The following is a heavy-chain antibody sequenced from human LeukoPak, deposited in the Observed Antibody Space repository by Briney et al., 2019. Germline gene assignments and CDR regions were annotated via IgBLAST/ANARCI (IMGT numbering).Heavy chain of an antibody. CDR1: GGSISSDS. CDR2: IYASGST. Sequence: PSETLSLTCTVSGGSISSDSWNWIRQPAGKGLEWIGRIYASGSTNYNPSPKSRVTMSIDTSKNQFSLQLTSVTAADTAVYYCARGTYFSDTYYFDYWGQGTLVTVSS. V-gene: IGHV4-4*07. CDR3: ARGTYFSDTYYFDY. J-gene: IGHJ4*02. D-gene: IGHD3-22*01.